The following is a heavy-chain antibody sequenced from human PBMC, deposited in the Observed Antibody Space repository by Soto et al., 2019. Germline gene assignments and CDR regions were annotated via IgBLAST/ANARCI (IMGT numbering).Heavy chain of an antibody. J-gene: IGHJ4*02. CDR2: ISYDSSNK. Sequence: VQLLESGGGLIQPGGSLRLSCAASGFTFSYGIHWLRQAPGKGLEWVAYISYDSSNKFYGDSVKGRFTISRDNSKNTQCLQMNSLRAEDTAVYYCAKLVIGYCSGNTCDDYWGQGTLVAVSS. CDR1: GFTFSYG. CDR3: AKLVIGYCSGNTCDDY. D-gene: IGHD2-15*01. V-gene: IGHV3-30*18.